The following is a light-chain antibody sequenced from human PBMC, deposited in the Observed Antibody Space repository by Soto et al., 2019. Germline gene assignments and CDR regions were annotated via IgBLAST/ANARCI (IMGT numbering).Light chain of an antibody. CDR2: DAS. CDR3: QQGSNWPFT. V-gene: IGKV3-11*01. J-gene: IGKJ4*01. CDR1: QSVSSF. Sequence: EIVLTQSPATLSLSPGERATLSCRASQSVSSFLAWYQQKPGQAPRLLIYDASNRATGIPARFSGSGSGTAFPLTISSLEPEDVAVYYCQQGSNWPFTFGGGTKVEIK.